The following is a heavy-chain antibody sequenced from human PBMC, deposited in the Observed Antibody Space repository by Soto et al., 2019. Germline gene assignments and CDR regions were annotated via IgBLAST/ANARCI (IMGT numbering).Heavy chain of an antibody. D-gene: IGHD5-18*01. Sequence: QVQLVQSGAEVKKPGSSVKVSCKASGGTFSSYTISWVRQAPGQGLEWMGRLIPIVDISNYAQNFQDRVTSTADKSTTTAYMELSSLRSEDTAVYYCARASSYGPFDYWGQGTLVTVSS. CDR3: ARASSYGPFDY. J-gene: IGHJ4*02. CDR2: LIPIVDIS. V-gene: IGHV1-69*02. CDR1: GGTFSSYT.